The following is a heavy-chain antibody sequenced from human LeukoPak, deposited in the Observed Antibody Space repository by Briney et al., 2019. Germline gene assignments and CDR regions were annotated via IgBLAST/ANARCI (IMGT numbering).Heavy chain of an antibody. CDR2: ISSSSSYI. V-gene: IGHV3-21*01. CDR3: ARDLSSYYYDSSGYYGGGFDY. CDR1: GFTFSSYS. J-gene: IGHJ4*02. Sequence: GGSLRLSCAASGFTFSSYSMNWVRQAPGKGLEWVSSISSSSSYIYYADSVKGRFTISRDNAKNSLYLQMNSLRAEDTAVYYCARDLSSYYYDSSGYYGGGFDYWGQGTLVTVSS. D-gene: IGHD3-22*01.